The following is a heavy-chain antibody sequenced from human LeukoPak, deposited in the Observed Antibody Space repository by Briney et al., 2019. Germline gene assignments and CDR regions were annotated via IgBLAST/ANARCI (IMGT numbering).Heavy chain of an antibody. CDR3: ARAMRWTSGPVELGWFDR. CDR1: GDSFSEYY. V-gene: IGHV4-59*01. CDR2: IYFRGST. D-gene: IGHD1-1*01. J-gene: IGHJ5*02. Sequence: SETLSLACSFSGDSFSEYYWTWIRRPPGGRLEWIGHIYFRGSTKYNPSLKNRVTISVDTSKNQVYLTLTSVTAADTAVYYCARAMRWTSGPVELGWFDRWGQGTLVTVSS.